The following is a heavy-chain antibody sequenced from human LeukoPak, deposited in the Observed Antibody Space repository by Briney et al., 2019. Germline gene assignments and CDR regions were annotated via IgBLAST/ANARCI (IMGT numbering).Heavy chain of an antibody. CDR1: GGSISSGGYY. Sequence: NPSQTLSLTCTVSGGSISSGGYYWSWIRQPPGKGLEWIGYIYHSGSTYYNPSLKSRVTISVDRSKNQFSLKLSSVTAADTAVYYCARYPDRAAADIWGQGTMVTVSS. CDR2: IYHSGST. J-gene: IGHJ3*02. D-gene: IGHD6-25*01. CDR3: ARYPDRAAADI. V-gene: IGHV4-30-2*01.